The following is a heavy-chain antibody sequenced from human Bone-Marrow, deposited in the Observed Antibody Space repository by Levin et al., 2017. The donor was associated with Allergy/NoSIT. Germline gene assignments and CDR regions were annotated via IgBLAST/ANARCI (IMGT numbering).Heavy chain of an antibody. V-gene: IGHV2-26*01. J-gene: IGHJ6*02. CDR2: IFSNDEK. D-gene: IGHD3-16*02. CDR3: ARIMITFGGVIVIRGYGMDV. CDR1: GFSLSNARMG. Sequence: SGPTLVKPTETLTLTCTVSGFSLSNARMGVSWIRQPPGKALEWLAHIFSNDEKSYSTSLKSRLTISKDTSKSQVVLTMTNMDPVDTATYYCARIMITFGGVIVIRGYGMDVWGQGTTVTVSS.